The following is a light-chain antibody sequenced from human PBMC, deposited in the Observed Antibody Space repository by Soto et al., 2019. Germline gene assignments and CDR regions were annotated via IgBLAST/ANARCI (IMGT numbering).Light chain of an antibody. Sequence: EIVLTQSPGTLSLSPGERGTLSCRASQTVSSNFLAWYQQKPGQAPRLLIFDASTRATGIPDRFTGSGSGTDFTLTISRLKPEDFAVYSCQFYGDPSKTFGQGTKVEIK. CDR2: DAS. V-gene: IGKV3-20*01. J-gene: IGKJ1*01. CDR3: QFYGDPSKT. CDR1: QTVSSNF.